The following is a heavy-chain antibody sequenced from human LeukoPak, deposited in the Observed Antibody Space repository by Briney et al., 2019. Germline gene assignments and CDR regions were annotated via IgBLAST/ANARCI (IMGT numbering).Heavy chain of an antibody. CDR1: GGSISSSSYY. V-gene: IGHV4-39*01. J-gene: IGHJ2*01. CDR2: IYYSGST. Sequence: PSETLSLTCTVSGGSISSSSYYWGWIRQPPGKGLEWIGSIYYSGSTYYNPSLKSRATISVDTSKNQFSLKLSSVTAADTAVYYCARPSAYDFWSGYGYFDLWGRGTLVTVSS. D-gene: IGHD3-3*01. CDR3: ARPSAYDFWSGYGYFDL.